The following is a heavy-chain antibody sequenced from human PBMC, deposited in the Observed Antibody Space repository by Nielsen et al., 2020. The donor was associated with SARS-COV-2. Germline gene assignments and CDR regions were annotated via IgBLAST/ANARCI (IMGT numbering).Heavy chain of an antibody. CDR2: ISYDGSNK. J-gene: IGHJ6*02. Sequence: GGSLRPSCAPPGFTLSRYAMHWVRQAPGKGLEWVAVISYDGSNKYYADSVKGRFTISRDNSKNTLYLQMNSLRAEDTAVYYCARDLRYCSSTSCYLWVGGMDVWGQGTTLTVSS. CDR3: ARDLRYCSSTSCYLWVGGMDV. D-gene: IGHD2-2*01. V-gene: IGHV3-30*04. CDR1: GFTLSRYA.